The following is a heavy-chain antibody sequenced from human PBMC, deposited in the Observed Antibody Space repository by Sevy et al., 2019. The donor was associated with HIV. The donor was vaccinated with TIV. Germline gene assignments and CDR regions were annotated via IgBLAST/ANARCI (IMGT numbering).Heavy chain of an antibody. CDR2: IKQDGSEK. D-gene: IGHD3-22*01. Sequence: GGSLRLSCAASGFTFSSYWMSWVRQAPGKGLEWVANIKQDGSEKYYVDSVKGRFTISRDNAKNSLYLQMNSLGAEDTAVYYCARAGYYDSSGYYWGYYYYYGMDVWGQGTTVTVSS. CDR3: ARAGYYDSSGYYWGYYYYYGMDV. V-gene: IGHV3-7*03. CDR1: GFTFSSYW. J-gene: IGHJ6*02.